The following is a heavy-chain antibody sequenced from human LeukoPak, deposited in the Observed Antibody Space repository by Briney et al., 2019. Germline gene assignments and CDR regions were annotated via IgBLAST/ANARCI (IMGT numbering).Heavy chain of an antibody. V-gene: IGHV3-7*01. CDR1: GFTFSSYA. Sequence: GGSLRLSCAASGFTFSSYAMSWVRQAPGKGLEWVANIKGDGSKKKYVDSVRGRFTISRDNAKNSLYLQMNSLSVEDTAVYFCLRDAGWCRGDYWGQGTLVSVSS. CDR2: IKGDGSKK. J-gene: IGHJ4*02. D-gene: IGHD6-19*01. CDR3: LRDAGWCRGDY.